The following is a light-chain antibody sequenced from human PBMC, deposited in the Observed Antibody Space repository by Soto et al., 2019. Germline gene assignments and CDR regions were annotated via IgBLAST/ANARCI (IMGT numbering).Light chain of an antibody. CDR2: DAS. CDR3: QQRNNWPPIT. Sequence: EILLTQSPATLSLSPGERATLSCRASQRIGRDLAWYQQKPGQALRLLIYDASNRATGIPARFSGSGSGTDFTLTISGLEPEDFAVYYCQQRNNWPPITFGQGTRLEIK. J-gene: IGKJ5*01. CDR1: QRIGRD. V-gene: IGKV3-11*01.